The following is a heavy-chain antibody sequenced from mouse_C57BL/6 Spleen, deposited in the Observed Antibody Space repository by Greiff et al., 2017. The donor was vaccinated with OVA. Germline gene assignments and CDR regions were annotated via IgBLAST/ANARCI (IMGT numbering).Heavy chain of an antibody. CDR2: INPNYGTT. J-gene: IGHJ3*01. D-gene: IGHD2-2*01. CDR1: GYSFTDYN. CDR3: ATSQVMVTTTWFAY. Sequence: VQLQQSGPELVKPGASVKISCKASGYSFTDYNMNWVKQSNGKSLEWIGVINPNYGTTSYNQKFKGKATLTVDQSYSTAYMQLNSLTSEDSAVYYCATSQVMVTTTWFAYWGQGTLVTVSA. V-gene: IGHV1-39*01.